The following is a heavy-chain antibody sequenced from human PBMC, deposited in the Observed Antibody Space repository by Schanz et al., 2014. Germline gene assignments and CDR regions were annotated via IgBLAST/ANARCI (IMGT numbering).Heavy chain of an antibody. J-gene: IGHJ4*02. Sequence: EVQLVESGGGLVQPGGSLRLSCAASGFTFSSYAMTWVRQAPGKGLEWVSGISGSGGSTYYADSVKGRFTISRDNSKNTLYLQMNSLRAEDTDVYYCAKDLLYGAPMPLNHLDYWGQGTLVTVSS. CDR1: GFTFSSYA. V-gene: IGHV3-23*04. CDR3: AKDLLYGAPMPLNHLDY. D-gene: IGHD2-2*01. CDR2: ISGSGGST.